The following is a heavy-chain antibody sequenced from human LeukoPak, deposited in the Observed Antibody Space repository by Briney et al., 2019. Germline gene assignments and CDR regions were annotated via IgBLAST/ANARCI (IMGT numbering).Heavy chain of an antibody. D-gene: IGHD3-22*01. CDR1: GRSISTYF. Sequence: SETLSLTCTVAGRSISTYFWNGIRQPRWKGLDGVGYIYYKGSTNYNPCPKSGGTISVDTSKNRFALSLSSVTATDTAVYYCARDRRYYHDTGGQFDYWGQGTLVTVSS. J-gene: IGHJ4*01. CDR2: IYYKGST. V-gene: IGHV4-59*01. CDR3: ARDRRYYHDTGGQFDY.